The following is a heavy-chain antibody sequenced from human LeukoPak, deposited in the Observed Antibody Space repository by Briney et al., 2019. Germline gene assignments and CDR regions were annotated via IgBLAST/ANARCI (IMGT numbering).Heavy chain of an antibody. D-gene: IGHD3-10*01. CDR1: GGSISSYY. CDR2: IYHSGST. CDR3: ARAGTMVRGVIVY. Sequence: SETLSLTCTVSGGSISSYYWSWIRQPPGKGLEWIGEIYHSGSTNYNPSLKSRVTISVDKSKNQFSLKLSSVTAADTAVYYCARAGTMVRGVIVYWGQGTLVTVSS. V-gene: IGHV4-59*12. J-gene: IGHJ4*02.